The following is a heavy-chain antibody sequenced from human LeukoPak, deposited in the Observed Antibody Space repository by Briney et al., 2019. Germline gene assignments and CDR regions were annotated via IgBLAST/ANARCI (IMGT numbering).Heavy chain of an antibody. V-gene: IGHV1-46*01. Sequence: ASVKVSCKASGYTFTSYYMHWVRQAPGQGLEWMGIINPSGGSTSYAQKFRGRVTMTRDTSTSTVYMELSSLRSEDTAVLFCARGYCGGGSCFYFWAQGTLVTVSS. J-gene: IGHJ4*02. D-gene: IGHD2-15*01. CDR1: GYTFTSYY. CDR3: ARGYCGGGSCFYF. CDR2: INPSGGST.